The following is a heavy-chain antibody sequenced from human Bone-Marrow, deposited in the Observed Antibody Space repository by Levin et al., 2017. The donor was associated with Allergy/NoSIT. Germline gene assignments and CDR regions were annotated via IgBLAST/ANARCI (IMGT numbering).Heavy chain of an antibody. Sequence: SGGSLRLSCAASGYSLSDYFMSWTRQAPGRGLEWVAYISSGGTSMYYADSVKGRFTISRDNAKNSLYLQMNSLRAEDTAVYYCVRDRGAVAPGYFDYWGQGALVTVSS. CDR1: GYSLSDYF. CDR3: VRDRGAVAPGYFDY. V-gene: IGHV3-11*01. CDR2: ISSGGTSM. D-gene: IGHD6-19*01. J-gene: IGHJ4*02.